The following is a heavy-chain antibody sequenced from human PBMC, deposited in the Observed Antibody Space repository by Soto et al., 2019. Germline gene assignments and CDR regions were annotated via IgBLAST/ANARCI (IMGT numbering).Heavy chain of an antibody. J-gene: IGHJ6*02. Sequence: PSETLSLTCAVSGGSISSFCWTWIRQPPGQGLEWIGYICTGGTTKYNPSLKSRVTMSVDTSKTQFSLKLTSVTAADTAVYYCARVGGYYYYYGMDVWGQGTTVTVSS. V-gene: IGHV4-4*09. CDR1: GGSISSFC. CDR3: ARVGGYYYYYGMDV. CDR2: ICTGGTT.